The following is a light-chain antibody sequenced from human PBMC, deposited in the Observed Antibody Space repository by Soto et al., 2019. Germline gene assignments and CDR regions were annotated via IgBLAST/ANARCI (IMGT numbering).Light chain of an antibody. Sequence: ENVLTQSPGTLSLSPGERATLSCRASQSVSSNFLAWYQQKPGQAPRLLIYGASNRATGIPDRFTGSASAADFTLTIGRREAEDFVVYNRQQDDSTPRPFAQGTKVHIK. CDR3: QQDDSTPRP. CDR2: GAS. V-gene: IGKV3-20*01. CDR1: QSVSSNF. J-gene: IGKJ1*01.